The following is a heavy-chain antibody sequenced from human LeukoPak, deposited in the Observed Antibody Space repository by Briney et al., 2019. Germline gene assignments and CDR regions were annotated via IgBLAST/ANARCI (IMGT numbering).Heavy chain of an antibody. J-gene: IGHJ4*02. CDR1: GFTFSNYD. Sequence: GGSLRLSCAASGFTFSNYDMHWVRQAPGKGLEWVAVIWYDGSNKYYADSVKGRFTLSRDNSKNTLYLQMNSLRAEDTAVYYCAKRNSGNYFGDWGQGSLVTVSS. CDR3: AKRNSGNYFGD. CDR2: IWYDGSNK. V-gene: IGHV3-33*06. D-gene: IGHD1-26*01.